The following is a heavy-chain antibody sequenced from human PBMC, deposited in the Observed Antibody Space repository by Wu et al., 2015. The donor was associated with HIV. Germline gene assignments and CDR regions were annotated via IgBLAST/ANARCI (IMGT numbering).Heavy chain of an antibody. D-gene: IGHD3-22*01. V-gene: IGHV1-69*15. J-gene: IGHJ6*02. CDR2: IIPMFGTP. Sequence: QVQLMQSGTEVKKPGSSVKVSCKSFGDTFSTDGIHWVRQAPGQGLEWMGRIIPMFGTPNYAHNFLGRVTISADESTSTAYMEISSLTSEDTAVYYCTRLVGSSGRDYSYRGMDVWGQGTTVTVSS. CDR1: GDTFSTDG. CDR3: TRLVGSSGRDYSYRGMDV.